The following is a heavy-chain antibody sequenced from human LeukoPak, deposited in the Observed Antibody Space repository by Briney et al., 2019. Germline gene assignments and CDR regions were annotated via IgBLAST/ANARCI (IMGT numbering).Heavy chain of an antibody. CDR2: IIPKSGGT. CDR3: ARGHSSGWRRTWPCDY. V-gene: IGHV1-2*02. CDR1: GYTFTGYY. D-gene: IGHD6-19*01. Sequence: ASVKVSCEASGYTFTGYYMHWVRQAPGQGLEWMGLIIPKSGGTNYAQKFQGRDTMTRDTSIHTEYMELSRLRSDDTAVYYCARGHSSGWRRTWPCDYWGRGTLVTVSS. J-gene: IGHJ4*02.